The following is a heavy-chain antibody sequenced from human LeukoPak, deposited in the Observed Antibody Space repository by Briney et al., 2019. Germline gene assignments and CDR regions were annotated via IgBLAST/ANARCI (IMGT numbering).Heavy chain of an antibody. J-gene: IGHJ3*02. CDR3: ARSRGGARAFDI. D-gene: IGHD1-26*01. CDR1: GFTFSSYG. V-gene: IGHV3-30*03. Sequence: GGSLRLSCAASGFTFSSYGMHWVRQAPGKGLEWVAVISYDGSNKYYADSVKGRFTISRDNSKNTLYLQMNSLRAEDTAVYYCARSRGGARAFDIWGQGTMVTVSS. CDR2: ISYDGSNK.